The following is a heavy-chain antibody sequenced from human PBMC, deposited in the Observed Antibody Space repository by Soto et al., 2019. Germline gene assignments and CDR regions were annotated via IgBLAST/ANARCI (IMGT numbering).Heavy chain of an antibody. V-gene: IGHV4-59*01. Sequence: SETLSLTCTVSGGSISSYYWSWIRQPPGKGLEWIGYIYYSGSTNYNPSLKSRVTISVDTSKNQFSLKLSSVTAADTAVYYCAIFFYDSSGYYSGFRAFDIWGQGTMVTVSS. CDR2: IYYSGST. J-gene: IGHJ3*02. CDR3: AIFFYDSSGYYSGFRAFDI. CDR1: GGSISSYY. D-gene: IGHD3-22*01.